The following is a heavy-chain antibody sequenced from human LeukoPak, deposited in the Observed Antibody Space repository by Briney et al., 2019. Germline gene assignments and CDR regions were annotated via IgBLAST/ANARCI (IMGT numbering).Heavy chain of an antibody. CDR2: MNSDGSST. Sequence: GGAQRLSCTASGFIFSSYWMHWVRQPPGKGLEWVSRMNSDGSSTNYADSVKGRLTISRDNAKNTPYLQMNGLRVEDTAVYYCVRDLVYGTGDQRFDYWGQGTLVTVSS. J-gene: IGHJ4*02. CDR3: VRDLVYGTGDQRFDY. V-gene: IGHV3-74*01. D-gene: IGHD7-27*01. CDR1: GFIFSSYW.